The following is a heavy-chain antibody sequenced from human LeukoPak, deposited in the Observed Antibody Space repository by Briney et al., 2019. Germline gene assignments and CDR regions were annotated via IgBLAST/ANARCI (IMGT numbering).Heavy chain of an antibody. V-gene: IGHV3-33*01. D-gene: IGHD5-12*01. CDR2: ILSDGSKE. CDR1: GFTFSSYG. Sequence: GGSLRLSCAASGFTFSSYGMHWVRQAPGKGLEWVAVILSDGSKEFYTDSVKGRFTISRDNSKNIVFLQMDSLRAEDTAVYFCAREHSLVAIHDAFDIWGQGTRVTVSS. J-gene: IGHJ3*02. CDR3: AREHSLVAIHDAFDI.